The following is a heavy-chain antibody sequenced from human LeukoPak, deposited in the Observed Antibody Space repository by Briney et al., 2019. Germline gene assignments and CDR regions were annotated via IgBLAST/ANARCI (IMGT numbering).Heavy chain of an antibody. Sequence: PSETLSLTCAAYGGSFSGYYWSWIRQPPGKGLEWIGEINHSGSTNYNPSLKSRVTISVDTSKNQFSLKLSSVTAADTAVYYCASPASASQNNWFDPWGRGTLVTVSS. J-gene: IGHJ5*02. CDR3: ASPASASQNNWFDP. CDR1: GGSFSGYY. CDR2: INHSGST. D-gene: IGHD6-13*01. V-gene: IGHV4-34*01.